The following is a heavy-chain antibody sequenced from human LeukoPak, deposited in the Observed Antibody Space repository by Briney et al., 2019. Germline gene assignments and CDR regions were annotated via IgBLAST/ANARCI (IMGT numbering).Heavy chain of an antibody. D-gene: IGHD5-24*01. V-gene: IGHV3-30*04. CDR2: ISHDVKTT. CDR1: GFSFSDSV. J-gene: IGHJ4*02. CDR3: ARRDDHNGRDY. Sequence: PGGSLRLSCVASGFSFSDSVIHWVRQAPGKGLEWVAVISHDVKTTYYADSAKGRFTISRDNSRNTVFLQMNSLRAEDTAMYYCARRDDHNGRDYWGQGTLVTVSS.